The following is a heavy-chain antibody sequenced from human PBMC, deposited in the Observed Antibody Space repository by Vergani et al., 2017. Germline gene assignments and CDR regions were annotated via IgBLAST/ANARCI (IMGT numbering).Heavy chain of an antibody. V-gene: IGHV5-51*01. CDR2: IYPGDSDT. CDR3: ARQAYYDSSGYYSFGSTVKNAFDI. J-gene: IGHJ3*02. Sequence: EVQLVQSGAEVKKPGESLKISCKGSGYSFTSYWIGWVRQMPGKGLEWMGIIYPGDSDTRYSPSFQGQVTISADKSISTAYRQWSSLKASDTAMYYWARQAYYDSSGYYSFGSTVKNAFDIWGQGTMVTVSS. D-gene: IGHD3-22*01. CDR1: GYSFTSYW.